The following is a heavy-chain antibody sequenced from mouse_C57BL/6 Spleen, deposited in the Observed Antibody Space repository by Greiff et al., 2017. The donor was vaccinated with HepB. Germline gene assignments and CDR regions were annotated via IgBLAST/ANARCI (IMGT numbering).Heavy chain of an antibody. D-gene: IGHD2-5*01. CDR1: GYTFTSYW. Sequence: QVQLQQPGAELVMPGASVKLSCKASGYTFTSYWMHWVKQRPGQGLEWIGEIDPSDSYTNYNQKFKGKSTLTVDKSSSTAYMQLSSLTSEDSAVYYCARERAAYYSNYYYFDYWGQGTTLTVSS. V-gene: IGHV1-69*01. CDR3: ARERAAYYSNYYYFDY. CDR2: IDPSDSYT. J-gene: IGHJ2*01.